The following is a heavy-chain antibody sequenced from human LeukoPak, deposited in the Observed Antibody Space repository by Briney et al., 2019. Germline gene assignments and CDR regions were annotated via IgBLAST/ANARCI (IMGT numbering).Heavy chain of an antibody. D-gene: IGHD6-13*01. V-gene: IGHV1-2*02. CDR2: INPNSGGT. Sequence: ASVKVSCKASRYTFTGYYMHWVRQAPGQRLEWMGWINPNSGGTNYAQKFQGRVTMTRDTSISTAYMELSRLRSDDTAVYYCARVPDSSSWYGGAFDIWGQGTMVTVSS. J-gene: IGHJ3*02. CDR1: RYTFTGYY. CDR3: ARVPDSSSWYGGAFDI.